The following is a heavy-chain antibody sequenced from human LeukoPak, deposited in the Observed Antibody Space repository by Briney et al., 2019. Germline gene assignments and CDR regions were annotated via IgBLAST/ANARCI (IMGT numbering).Heavy chain of an antibody. V-gene: IGHV3-21*05. J-gene: IGHJ4*02. Sequence: GGSLRLSCAASGFTFSLYAMNWVRQAPGKGLEWVSYIDSGSDDIHYADSVKGRFTISRDNAKNSLYLQMNSLGAEDTAVYYCARDLGRDRYFDSWGQGTLVTVSS. CDR1: GFTFSLYA. D-gene: IGHD5-24*01. CDR3: ARDLGRDRYFDS. CDR2: IDSGSDDI.